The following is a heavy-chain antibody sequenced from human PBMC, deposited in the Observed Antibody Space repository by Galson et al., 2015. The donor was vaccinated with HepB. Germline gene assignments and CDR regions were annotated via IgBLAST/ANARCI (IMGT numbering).Heavy chain of an antibody. CDR2: ISYDGSNK. V-gene: IGHV3-30*04. CDR3: ARDLRGIAVAGTGFDY. Sequence: SLRLSCAASGFTFSSYAMHWVRQAPGKGLEWVAVISYDGSNKYYADSVKGRFTISRDNSKNTLYLQMNSLRAEDTAVYYCARDLRGIAVAGTGFDYWGQGTLVTVSS. CDR1: GFTFSSYA. J-gene: IGHJ4*02. D-gene: IGHD6-19*01.